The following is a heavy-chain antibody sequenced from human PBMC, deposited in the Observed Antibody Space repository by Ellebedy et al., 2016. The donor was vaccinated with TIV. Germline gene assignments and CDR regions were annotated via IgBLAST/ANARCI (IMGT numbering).Heavy chain of an antibody. Sequence: AASVKVSCKASGYTFTGYYMHWVRQAPGQGLEWMGWINPKSGGTNYAQKFQDWVTMTRDTSITTAYMELTRLRSDDTAVYYCARDPYNMAGGYYYGMDVWGQGTTVTVSS. CDR2: INPKSGGT. V-gene: IGHV1-2*04. CDR1: GYTFTGYY. D-gene: IGHD1-14*01. CDR3: ARDPYNMAGGYYYGMDV. J-gene: IGHJ6*02.